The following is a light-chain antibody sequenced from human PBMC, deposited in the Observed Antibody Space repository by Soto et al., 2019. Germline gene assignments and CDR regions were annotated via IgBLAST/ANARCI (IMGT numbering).Light chain of an antibody. Sequence: ETVSTQSPGTMFLSPGRKAPLSCRANQSISSDYLVWYPQKPGQAPRLLICGGSRRATGIPDRFSGSGSGSIFTLTIRRLAPEDFAVYDYQQYGRSVFTFGPWTKVDIK. CDR3: QQYGRSVFT. J-gene: IGKJ3*01. CDR1: QSISSDY. CDR2: GGS. V-gene: IGKV3-20*01.